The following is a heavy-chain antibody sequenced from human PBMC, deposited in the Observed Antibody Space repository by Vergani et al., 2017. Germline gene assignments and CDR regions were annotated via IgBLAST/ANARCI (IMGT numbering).Heavy chain of an antibody. Sequence: QVQLQESGPGLLKPSQTLSLTCTVSGASVSRGTYYWTWIRQPAGKKLEWIVRMYTSGHTIYNPSLESRVTMSVDTSKNQFSLHLSSVTAADTAVYYCARASHCINCYSEGPNGPGYYYMDVWGKGTTVTVSS. J-gene: IGHJ6*03. V-gene: IGHV4-61*02. CDR2: MYTSGHT. CDR3: ARASHCINCYSEGPNGPGYYYMDV. D-gene: IGHD2-21*01. CDR1: GASVSRGTYY.